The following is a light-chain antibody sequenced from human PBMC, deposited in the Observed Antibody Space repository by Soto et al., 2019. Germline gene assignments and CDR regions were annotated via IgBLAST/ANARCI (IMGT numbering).Light chain of an antibody. J-gene: IGKJ5*01. Sequence: IVMTQSPLSLSVTPGEPASISCRSSQSLLHSSGNNYLDWYVQKPGQSPQVLINWGSSRASRVPDRFSGSGSGTDFTLKISRVQAEDVGVYYCMQGQQTPLTFGQGTRLEIK. V-gene: IGKV2-28*01. CDR3: MQGQQTPLT. CDR2: WGS. CDR1: QSLLHSSGNNY.